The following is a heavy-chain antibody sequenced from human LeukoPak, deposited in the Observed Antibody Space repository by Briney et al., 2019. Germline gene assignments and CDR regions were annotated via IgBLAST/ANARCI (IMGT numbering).Heavy chain of an antibody. D-gene: IGHD1-7*01. J-gene: IGHJ5*02. V-gene: IGHV3-23*01. CDR3: AKHITGITSWFDP. CDR1: GFTFNRYY. CDR2: ISGSGGST. Sequence: GGSLRLSCAASGFTFNRYYMYWIRQVPGKGLEWVSGISGSGGSTYNAGSVKGRFTISRDNSKNTLFLQMNSLRAEDTAVYYCAKHITGITSWFDPWGQGTLVTVSS.